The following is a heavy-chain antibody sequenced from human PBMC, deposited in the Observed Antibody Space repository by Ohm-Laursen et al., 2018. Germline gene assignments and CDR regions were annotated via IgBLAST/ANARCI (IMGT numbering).Heavy chain of an antibody. D-gene: IGHD2/OR15-2a*01. J-gene: IGHJ3*01. V-gene: IGHV3-48*01. CDR1: GFTFRTYS. CDR3: SRDYLSI. Sequence: SLRLSCAASGFTFRTYSMNWVRQSPGKGLEWLSYIDASGGTIYYADSVKGRLTISRDNAKNLLYLQMNNLRAEDTAMYYCSRDYLSIWGQGTLVTVSS. CDR2: IDASGGTI.